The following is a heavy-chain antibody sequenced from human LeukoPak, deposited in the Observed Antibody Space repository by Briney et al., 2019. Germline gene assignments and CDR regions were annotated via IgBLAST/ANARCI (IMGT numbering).Heavy chain of an antibody. CDR2: IYPADYTT. CDR3: ARRPSGTRTFDY. J-gene: IGHJ4*02. CDR1: GYSFTTYW. V-gene: IGHV5-51*01. Sequence: GESLKISCKGSGYSFTTYWIGWVRQMPGKDLEWMGVIYPADYTTVYSPSFQGQVAISADKSVSTAYLQWTSLKASDTAMYYCARRPSGTRTFDYWGQGSRVTVSS. D-gene: IGHD1-1*01.